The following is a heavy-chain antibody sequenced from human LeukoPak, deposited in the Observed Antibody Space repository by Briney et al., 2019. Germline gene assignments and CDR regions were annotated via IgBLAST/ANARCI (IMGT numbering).Heavy chain of an antibody. CDR1: GFTFSSYS. D-gene: IGHD3-3*01. J-gene: IGHJ4*02. CDR3: ASSFRESITIFGVPPFGY. V-gene: IGHV3-48*01. CDR2: ISSSSSTI. Sequence: GGSLRLSCAASGFTFSSYSMNWVRQAPGKGLEWVSYISSSSSTIYYADSVKGRFTISRDNAKNSLYLQMNSLRAEDTAVYYCASSFRESITIFGVPPFGYWGQGTLVTVSS.